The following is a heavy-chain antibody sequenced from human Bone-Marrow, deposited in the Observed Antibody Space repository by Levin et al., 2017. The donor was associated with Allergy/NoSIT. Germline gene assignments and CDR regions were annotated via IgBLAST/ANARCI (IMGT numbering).Heavy chain of an antibody. CDR1: GGSISSNSHY. J-gene: IGHJ4*02. Sequence: SETLSLTCTVSGGSISSNSHYWAWIRQPPGKGLEWIGSIYYRGSTYSNPSLKSRVTLLVDTSNNQFSLKLRSVTATDTAVYYCARLSGITVTTYYFDYWGQGTLVTVSS. CDR2: IYYRGST. V-gene: IGHV4-39*07. CDR3: ARLSGITVTTYYFDY. D-gene: IGHD4-17*01.